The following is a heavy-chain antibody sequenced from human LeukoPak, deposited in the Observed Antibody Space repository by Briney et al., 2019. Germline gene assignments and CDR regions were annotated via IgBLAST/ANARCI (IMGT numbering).Heavy chain of an antibody. Sequence: ASVKVSCKASGYTFTSYYMHWVRQAPGQGLEWMGIINPSGGSTSYARKFQGRVTMTRDTSTSTVYMELSSLRSEDTAVYYCASTYYDILTGYYSPFDYWGQGTLVTVSS. CDR1: GYTFTSYY. V-gene: IGHV1-46*01. D-gene: IGHD3-9*01. J-gene: IGHJ4*02. CDR3: ASTYYDILTGYYSPFDY. CDR2: INPSGGST.